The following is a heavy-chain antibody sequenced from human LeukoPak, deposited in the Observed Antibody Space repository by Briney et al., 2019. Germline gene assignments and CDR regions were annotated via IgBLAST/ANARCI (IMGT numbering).Heavy chain of an antibody. CDR2: IIPIFGTA. CDR3: ARDLGDFWSGYYPY. V-gene: IGHV1-69*05. J-gene: IGHJ4*02. D-gene: IGHD3-3*01. Sequence: PGASVKVPCKASGGTFSSYAISWVRQAPGQGLEWMGGIIPIFGTANYVQKFQGRVTITTDESTSTAYMELSSLRSEDTAVYYCARDLGDFWSGYYPYWGQGTLVTVSS. CDR1: GGTFSSYA.